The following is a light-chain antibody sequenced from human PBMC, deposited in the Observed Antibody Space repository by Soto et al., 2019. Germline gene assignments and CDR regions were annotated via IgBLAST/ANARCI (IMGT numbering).Light chain of an antibody. CDR1: QNINYW. J-gene: IGKJ1*01. V-gene: IGKV1-5*03. CDR3: QQYKTQAT. Sequence: DIQTTQSPSTLSASVGDRVTITCRASQNINYWLAWYQQKPGKAPKPLIYMASNLESGVPPRFSGSGGGTEFTLTISSLQPDDFAAYYCQQYKTQATFGQGTKVDIK. CDR2: MAS.